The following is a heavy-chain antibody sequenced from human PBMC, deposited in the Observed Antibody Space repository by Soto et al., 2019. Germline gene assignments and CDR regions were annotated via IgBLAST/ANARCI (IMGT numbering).Heavy chain of an antibody. CDR1: GGTFSSYT. D-gene: IGHD5-12*01. CDR3: AISNADSGYDNAFDI. J-gene: IGHJ3*02. CDR2: IIPILGIA. V-gene: IGHV1-69*02. Sequence: SVKVSCKASGGTFSSYTISWVRQAPGQGLEWMGRIIPILGIANYAQKFQGRVTITADKSTSTAYMELSSLRSEDTAGYYCAISNADSGYDNAFDIWGQGTMFTVS.